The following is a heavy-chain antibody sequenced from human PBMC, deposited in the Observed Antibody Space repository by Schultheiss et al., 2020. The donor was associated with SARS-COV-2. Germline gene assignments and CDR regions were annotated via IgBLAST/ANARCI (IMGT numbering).Heavy chain of an antibody. CDR2: ISGRGDSRSGGST. CDR1: GFTFSDNA. CDR3: AKDALQSYYYYYGMDV. V-gene: IGHV3-23*01. Sequence: GGSLRLSCAASGFTFSDNAMSWVRQAPGKGLEWVAGISGRGDSRSGGSTYQADSVKGRFTISRDNSKNTLYLQMNSLRAEDTAVYYCAKDALQSYYYYYGMDVWGQGTTVTVSS. J-gene: IGHJ6*02.